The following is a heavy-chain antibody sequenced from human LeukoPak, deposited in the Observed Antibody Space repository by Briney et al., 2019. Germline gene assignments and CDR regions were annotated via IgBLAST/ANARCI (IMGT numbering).Heavy chain of an antibody. CDR1: GFTFSSYS. D-gene: IGHD5-18*01. CDR2: IGTSSGFTYI. Sequence: GGSLRLSCAASGFTFSSYSMNWVRQAPGKGLEWVSSIGTSSGFTYIYYADSVKGRFTISRDNAKNSLYLQINSLRAEDTAVYYCAKAGWIQLWNWFDPWGQGTLVTVSS. CDR3: AKAGWIQLWNWFDP. V-gene: IGHV3-21*04. J-gene: IGHJ5*02.